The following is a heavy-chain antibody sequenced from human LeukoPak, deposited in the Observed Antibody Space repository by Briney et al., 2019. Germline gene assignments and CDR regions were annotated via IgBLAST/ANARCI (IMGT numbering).Heavy chain of an antibody. J-gene: IGHJ4*02. Sequence: PSETLSLTCAVSGYSISSGYCWGWIRQPPGKGLEWIGSIYYSGSTYYNPSLKSRVTISVDTSKNQFSLKLSSVTAADTAVYYCARACCSSTSCQFAYCGQGTLVTVSS. D-gene: IGHD2-2*01. V-gene: IGHV4-38-2*01. CDR2: IYYSGST. CDR1: GYSISSGYC. CDR3: ARACCSSTSCQFAY.